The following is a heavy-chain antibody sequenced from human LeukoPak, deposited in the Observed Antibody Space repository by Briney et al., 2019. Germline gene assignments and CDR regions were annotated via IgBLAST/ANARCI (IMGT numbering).Heavy chain of an antibody. Sequence: GGSLRLSCAASGFTFSSYAMHWVRQAPGKGLEWVAVISYDGSNKYYADSVKGRFTISRDNSKNTLYLQMNSLRAEDTAVYYCARGDRALLWFGERNYYYGMDVWGQGTTVTVSS. CDR1: GFTFSSYA. CDR2: ISYDGSNK. J-gene: IGHJ6*02. D-gene: IGHD3-10*01. CDR3: ARGDRALLWFGERNYYYGMDV. V-gene: IGHV3-30-3*01.